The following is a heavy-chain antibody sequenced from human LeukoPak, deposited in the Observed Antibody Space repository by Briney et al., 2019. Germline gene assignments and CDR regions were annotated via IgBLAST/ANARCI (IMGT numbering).Heavy chain of an antibody. Sequence: WASVKVSCKASGYTFTSYGISWVRQAPGQGLEWMGWISAYNGNTNYAQKLQGRVTMTTDTSTSTAYMDLRSLRSDDTAVYYCAREGYSGSYYGAFDIWGQGTMVTVSS. D-gene: IGHD1-26*01. CDR3: AREGYSGSYYGAFDI. J-gene: IGHJ3*02. V-gene: IGHV1-18*01. CDR2: ISAYNGNT. CDR1: GYTFTSYG.